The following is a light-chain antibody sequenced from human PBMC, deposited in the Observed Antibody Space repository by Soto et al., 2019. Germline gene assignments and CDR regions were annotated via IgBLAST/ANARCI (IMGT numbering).Light chain of an antibody. J-gene: IGKJ4*01. V-gene: IGKV3-15*01. Sequence: EIVMTQSPATLSVSPGERATLSCRASQSVSSNLAWYQQKPGQAPRLLIYRTSTRATGIPARFSGSGSGTEFTLPISSMQSEDYAVYYCQQYNKWPLTFGGGTKVEIK. CDR2: RTS. CDR3: QQYNKWPLT. CDR1: QSVSSN.